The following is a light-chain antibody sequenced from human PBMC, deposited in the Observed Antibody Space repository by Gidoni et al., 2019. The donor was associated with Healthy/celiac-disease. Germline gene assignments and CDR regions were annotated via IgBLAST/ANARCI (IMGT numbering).Light chain of an antibody. CDR2: GKN. J-gene: IGLJ1*01. CDR3: NSRDSSGNHWV. CDR1: SLRSYY. Sequence: SSQLTQHPAVSVALGQTVRITCQGDSLRSYYASWYQQKPGQAPVLVIYGKNNRPSGIPDRFSGSSSGNTASLTITGAQAEDEADYYCNSRDSSGNHWVFGTGTKVTVL. V-gene: IGLV3-19*01.